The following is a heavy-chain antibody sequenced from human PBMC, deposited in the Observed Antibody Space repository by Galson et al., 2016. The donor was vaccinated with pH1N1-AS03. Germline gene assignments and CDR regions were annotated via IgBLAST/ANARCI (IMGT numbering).Heavy chain of an antibody. CDR1: GYTFTTSG. Sequence: SVKVSCKASGYTFTTSGISWVRQAPGQGLEWMGWISAYYGDTHFAHKFQERVTLTRDTSTATAYMELRNLRSDDTAVYYCVRESEISGVVFFNYWGQGTLVTVSS. J-gene: IGHJ4*02. D-gene: IGHD3-3*01. V-gene: IGHV1-18*01. CDR2: ISAYYGDT. CDR3: VRESEISGVVFFNY.